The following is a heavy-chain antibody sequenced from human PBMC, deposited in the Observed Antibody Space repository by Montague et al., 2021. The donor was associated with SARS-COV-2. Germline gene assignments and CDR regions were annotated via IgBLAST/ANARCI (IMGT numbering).Heavy chain of an antibody. J-gene: IGHJ3*02. D-gene: IGHD2-8*01. Sequence: SGKVSFKASGYTFTSYGISWVRQAPGQGLEWMGWISAYNGNTNYAQKLQGRVTMTTDTSTSTAYMELRSLRSDDTAVYYCASRYCTNGVCYNAFDIWGQGTMVTVSS. CDR3: ASRYCTNGVCYNAFDI. V-gene: IGHV1-18*01. CDR1: GYTFTSYG. CDR2: ISAYNGNT.